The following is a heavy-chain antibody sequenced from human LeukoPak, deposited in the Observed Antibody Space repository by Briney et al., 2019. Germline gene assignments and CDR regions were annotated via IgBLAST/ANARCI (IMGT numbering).Heavy chain of an antibody. J-gene: IGHJ6*03. CDR3: ARDETYSSDWQSNHYYYYMDV. CDR2: IYYSGST. Sequence: KPSETLSLTCTVSGGSISSYYWSWIRQPPGKGLEWIGYIYYSGSTNYNPSLKSRVTISVDTSKNQFSLKLSSVTATDTAVYYCARDETYSSDWQSNHYYYYMDVWGKGTTVTVSS. CDR1: GGSISSYY. V-gene: IGHV4-59*12. D-gene: IGHD6-19*01.